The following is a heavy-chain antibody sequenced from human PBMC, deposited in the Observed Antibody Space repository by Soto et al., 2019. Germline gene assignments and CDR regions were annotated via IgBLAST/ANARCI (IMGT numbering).Heavy chain of an antibody. V-gene: IGHV1-18*01. CDR3: ASGNSSGWYVPGAFDY. J-gene: IGHJ4*02. D-gene: IGHD6-19*01. Sequence: ASVKVSCKASGYTFTSYGISWVRQAPGQGLEWMGWISVYNGNTNYAQKLQGRVTMTTDTSTSTAYMELRSLRSDDTAVYYCASGNSSGWYVPGAFDYWGQGTLVTVSS. CDR2: ISVYNGNT. CDR1: GYTFTSYG.